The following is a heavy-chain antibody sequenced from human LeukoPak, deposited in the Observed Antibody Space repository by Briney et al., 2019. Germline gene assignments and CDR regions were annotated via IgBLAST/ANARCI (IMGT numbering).Heavy chain of an antibody. V-gene: IGHV3-30*04. CDR2: ISDDGSGQ. J-gene: IGHJ4*02. Sequence: GGSLRLSCAASEFTFRNYAIHWVRQAPGKALEWVTIISDDGSGQYYADSVKGRFTISRDNSKNTVYLQMSSLTDDDTAVYYCARDGYYHDGSLDSWGQETLVTVSS. CDR3: ARDGYYHDGSLDS. D-gene: IGHD3-3*01. CDR1: EFTFRNYA.